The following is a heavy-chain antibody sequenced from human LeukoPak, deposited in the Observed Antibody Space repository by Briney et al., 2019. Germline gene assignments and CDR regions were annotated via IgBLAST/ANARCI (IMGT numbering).Heavy chain of an antibody. CDR3: AKDRHCSGTTCYETVPFGNFDY. Sequence: HPGGSLRLSCAASGFTFNIYAMSWVRQAPGKGLEWVSVISGSGGSTYYADSVKGRFTISRDNSKNTLYLQVNSLRAEDTAIYYCAKDRHCSGTTCYETVPFGNFDYWGQGTLVTVSA. CDR1: GFTFNIYA. V-gene: IGHV3-23*01. CDR2: ISGSGGST. D-gene: IGHD2-2*01. J-gene: IGHJ4*02.